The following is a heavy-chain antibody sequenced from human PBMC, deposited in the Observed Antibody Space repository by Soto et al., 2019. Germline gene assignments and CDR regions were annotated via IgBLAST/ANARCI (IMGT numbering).Heavy chain of an antibody. Sequence: EVYLVESGGGLVKPGGALRLSCAASGFTFSDAWMSWVRQAPGKGLEWVVRIKSKTDGGTRDYAAPVKGRVTISRDDSKNTLYLQMNSLTTEDTAVYYCTCLHYDILTGSKWHYFDYWGQGTLVTVSS. CDR1: GFTFSDAW. CDR2: IKSKTDGGTR. CDR3: TCLHYDILTGSKWHYFDY. J-gene: IGHJ4*02. D-gene: IGHD3-9*01. V-gene: IGHV3-15*01.